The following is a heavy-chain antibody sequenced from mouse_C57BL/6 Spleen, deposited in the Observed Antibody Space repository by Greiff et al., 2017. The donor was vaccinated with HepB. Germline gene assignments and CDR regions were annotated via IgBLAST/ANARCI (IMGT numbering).Heavy chain of an antibody. CDR2: ISSGSSTI. CDR3: ARRTTVVAEDWYFDV. D-gene: IGHD1-1*01. Sequence: DVKLQESGGGLVKPGGSLKLSCAASGFTFSDYGMHWVRQAPEKGLEWVAYISSGSSTIYYADTVKGRFNISRDNAKNTRFLQMTSLRSEDTAMYYCARRTTVVAEDWYFDVWGTGATVTDSS. J-gene: IGHJ1*03. V-gene: IGHV5-17*01. CDR1: GFTFSDYG.